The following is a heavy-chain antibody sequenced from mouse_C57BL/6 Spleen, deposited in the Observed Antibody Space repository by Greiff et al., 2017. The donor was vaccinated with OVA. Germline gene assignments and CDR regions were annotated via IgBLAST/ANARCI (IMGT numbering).Heavy chain of an antibody. CDR3: ARLLPNYYAMDY. CDR1: GYTFTSYW. J-gene: IGHJ4*01. V-gene: IGHV1-64*01. D-gene: IGHD2-10*01. CDR2: IHPNSGST. Sequence: VQLQQSGAELVKPGASVKLSCKASGYTFTSYWMHWVKQRPGQGLEWIGMIHPNSGSTKYNEKFKSKATLTVDKSSSTAYMQLSSLTSEDSAVYYCARLLPNYYAMDYWGQGTSVTVSS.